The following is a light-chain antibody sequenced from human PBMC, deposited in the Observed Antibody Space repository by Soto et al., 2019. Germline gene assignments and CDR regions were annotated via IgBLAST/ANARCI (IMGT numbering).Light chain of an antibody. Sequence: QSVLTQPPSASGSPGQSVTISCIGTASDIGAYNYVSWYQQHPGKAPKLLIYDLNKRPSGVPDRFSGSKSGNTASLTVSGLQAEDEADYYCSAHGGTNPYVFGSGTKVTVL. V-gene: IGLV2-8*01. CDR1: ASDIGAYNY. CDR2: DLN. CDR3: SAHGGTNPYV. J-gene: IGLJ1*01.